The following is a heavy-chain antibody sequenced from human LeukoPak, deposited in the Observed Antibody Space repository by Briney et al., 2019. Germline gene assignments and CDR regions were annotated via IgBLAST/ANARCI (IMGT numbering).Heavy chain of an antibody. J-gene: IGHJ3*02. D-gene: IGHD3-22*01. CDR2: IYYSGST. CDR3: ARVMRYYYDSNGYDAFVI. V-gene: IGHV4-59*01. Sequence: KASETLSLTCTVSGGSISSYYWSWIRQPPGKGLEWIGYIYYSGSTNYNPSLKSRVTISVDTSKNQFSLKLSSVTAADMAVYYCARVMRYYYDSNGYDAFVIWGQGTMVTVSS. CDR1: GGSISSYY.